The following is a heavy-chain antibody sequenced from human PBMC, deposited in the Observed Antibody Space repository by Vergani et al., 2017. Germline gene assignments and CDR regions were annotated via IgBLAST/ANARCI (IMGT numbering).Heavy chain of an antibody. CDR2: ISNSGSYT. CDR1: GFTFSSYA. J-gene: IGHJ4*02. CDR3: ARGGGYDFLFDY. Sequence: EVQLLESGGGLVQPGGSLRLSCAASGFTFSSYAMSWVRQAPGKGLEWVSYISNSGSYTNYADSVRGRFTISRDNAKNSLHLRMNSLRAEDTAVYYCARGGGYDFLFDYWGQGTLVTISS. D-gene: IGHD5-12*01. V-gene: IGHV3-48*04.